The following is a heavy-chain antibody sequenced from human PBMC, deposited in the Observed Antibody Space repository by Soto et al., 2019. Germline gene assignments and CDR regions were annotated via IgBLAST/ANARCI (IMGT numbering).Heavy chain of an antibody. V-gene: IGHV1-8*01. CDR3: ARAIRDQLLSDY. Sequence: QVQLVQSGAEVRKPGASVKVSCKASGYTFSTYDIAWVRQATGQGLEWMGWMNPNSANTGYAQKFQGRVTMTRDTTITTAYRELKSLTSEDTAVYYCARAIRDQLLSDYWGQGTLVTVSS. CDR2: MNPNSANT. CDR1: GYTFSTYD. J-gene: IGHJ4*02. D-gene: IGHD1-26*01.